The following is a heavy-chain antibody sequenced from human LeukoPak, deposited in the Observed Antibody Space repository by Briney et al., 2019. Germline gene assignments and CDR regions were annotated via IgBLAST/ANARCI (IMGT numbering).Heavy chain of an antibody. V-gene: IGHV3-48*02. D-gene: IGHD3-10*01. CDR2: ISSSSSTI. J-gene: IGHJ3*02. CDR1: GFTFSSYS. CDR3: ARDGRVNYYGLGHDAFDI. Sequence: GRSLRLSCAASGFTFSSYSMNWVRQAPGKGLEWVSYISSSSSTIYYADSVKGRFTISRDNAKNSLYLQMNSLRDEDTAVYYCARDGRVNYYGLGHDAFDIWGQGTMVTVSS.